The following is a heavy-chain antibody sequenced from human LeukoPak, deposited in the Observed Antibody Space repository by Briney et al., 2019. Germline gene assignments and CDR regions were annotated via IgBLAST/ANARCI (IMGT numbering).Heavy chain of an antibody. J-gene: IGHJ2*01. Sequence: GGSLRLSCAASGFTVSSYAMNWVRQAPGKGLEWVSAISGSGGSTYYADSVKGRFTISRDNSKNMLYLQMNSLRAEDTAVYYCAKEVPRSWYFDLWGRGTLVTVSS. CDR2: ISGSGGST. V-gene: IGHV3-23*01. CDR1: GFTVSSYA. CDR3: AKEVPRSWYFDL. D-gene: IGHD4/OR15-4a*01.